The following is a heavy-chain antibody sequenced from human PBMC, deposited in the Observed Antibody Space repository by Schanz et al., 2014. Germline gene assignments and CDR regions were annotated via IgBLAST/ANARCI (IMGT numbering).Heavy chain of an antibody. J-gene: IGHJ3*02. CDR1: GFTVSSNY. CDR3: AKCIGWYGRCAFDI. V-gene: IGHV3-53*01. Sequence: EVQLVESGGGLIQPGGSLRLSCAASGFTVSSNYMSWVRQAPGKGLEWVAVIYSGGSTFYTDSVKGRFTISRDNSKNTLYLKMNSLIAEDTAVYYCAKCIGWYGRCAFDIWGQGTMVTVSS. D-gene: IGHD6-19*01. CDR2: IYSGGST.